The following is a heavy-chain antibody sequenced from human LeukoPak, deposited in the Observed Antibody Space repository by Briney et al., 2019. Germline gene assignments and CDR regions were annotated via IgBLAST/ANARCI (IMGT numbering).Heavy chain of an antibody. D-gene: IGHD7-27*01. CDR3: ASLNWGSNAFDI. J-gene: IGHJ3*02. V-gene: IGHV4-59*12. Sequence: SETLSLTCTVSGGSISSYYWSWIRQPPGKGLEWIGYIYYSGSTNYNPSLKSRVTISVDTSKNQFSLKLSSVTAADTAVYYCASLNWGSNAFDIWGQGTMVTVPS. CDR1: GGSISSYY. CDR2: IYYSGST.